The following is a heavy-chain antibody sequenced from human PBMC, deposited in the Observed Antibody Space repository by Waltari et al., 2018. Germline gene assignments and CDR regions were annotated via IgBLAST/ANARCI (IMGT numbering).Heavy chain of an antibody. Sequence: QVQLVQSGAEVKKPGASVKVSCKASGYTFTSYDINWVRQATGQGLEGIGWMNPNSGNTVYAQKFQGRVTMTRNTAISTAYMELSSLRSEDTAVYYCAGYSRGSGWFDPWGQGTLVTVSS. CDR3: AGYSRGSGWFDP. J-gene: IGHJ5*02. V-gene: IGHV1-8*02. CDR2: MNPNSGNT. CDR1: GYTFTSYD. D-gene: IGHD6-13*01.